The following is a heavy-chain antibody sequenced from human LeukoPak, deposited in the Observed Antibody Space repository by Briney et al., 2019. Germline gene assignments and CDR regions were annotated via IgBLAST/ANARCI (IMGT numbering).Heavy chain of an antibody. Sequence: GGSLRLSCAASGFTFSSYAMHWVRQAPGKGLEWVAVISYDGSNKYYADSVKGRFTISRDNSKNTLYLQMNSLRAEDTAVYYCARKYSSGWPYYYYYGMDVWGQGTTVTVSS. CDR3: ARKYSSGWPYYYYYGMDV. CDR1: GFTFSSYA. V-gene: IGHV3-30-3*01. D-gene: IGHD6-19*01. J-gene: IGHJ6*02. CDR2: ISYDGSNK.